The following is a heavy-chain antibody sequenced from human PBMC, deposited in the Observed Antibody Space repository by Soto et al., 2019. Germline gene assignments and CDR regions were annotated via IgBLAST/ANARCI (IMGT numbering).Heavy chain of an antibody. D-gene: IGHD3-10*01. CDR2: ISAYNGNT. CDR1: GYTFTSYG. Sequence: ASVKVSCKVSGYTFTSYGISWVRQAPGQGLEWMGWISAYNGNTNYAQKLQGRVTMTTGTSTSTAYMALRSLSSDDTAVYYCARNPRTVRGLNWFDPWGQGTLVTVSS. V-gene: IGHV1-18*01. J-gene: IGHJ5*02. CDR3: ARNPRTVRGLNWFDP.